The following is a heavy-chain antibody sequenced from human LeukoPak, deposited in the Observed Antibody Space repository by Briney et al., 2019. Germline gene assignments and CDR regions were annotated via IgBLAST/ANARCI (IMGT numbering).Heavy chain of an antibody. CDR1: GFTFSSYA. CDR2: ISGSGGST. J-gene: IGHJ4*02. CDR3: AKEELYYGSGKSLDY. D-gene: IGHD3-10*01. V-gene: IGHV3-23*01. Sequence: PGGSLRLSCAASGFTFSSYAMSWVRQAPGKGLEWVSAISGSGGSTYYADSVKGRFTSSRDNSRNTLYLQMNSLRAEDTAVYYCAKEELYYGSGKSLDYWGQGTLCTVSS.